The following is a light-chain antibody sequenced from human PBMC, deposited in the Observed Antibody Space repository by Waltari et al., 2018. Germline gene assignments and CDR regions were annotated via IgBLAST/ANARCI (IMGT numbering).Light chain of an antibody. J-gene: IGKJ1*01. CDR3: QQYGNSPRT. CDR1: QSLSSNY. CDR2: GAF. Sequence: EIVLTQSPGTLSLSPGARATLSCRASQSLSSNYLAWYQQKPGHAPRLLIYGAFNRATSIPDRFSCSGSGTDFTLTISSLEPEDFAVYYGQQYGNSPRTFGQGTKVEI. V-gene: IGKV3-20*01.